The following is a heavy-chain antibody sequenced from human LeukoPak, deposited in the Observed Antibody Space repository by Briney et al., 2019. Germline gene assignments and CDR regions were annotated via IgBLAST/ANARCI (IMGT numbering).Heavy chain of an antibody. Sequence: SETLSLTCTVSGGSISSSSYYWGWIRQPPGKGLEWIGSIYYSGSTYYNPSLKSRVTISVDTSKNQFSLKLSSVTAADTAVYYCARRGVDYSNRRFYYYMDVWGKGTTVTVSS. V-gene: IGHV4-39*07. CDR3: ARRGVDYSNRRFYYYMDV. J-gene: IGHJ6*03. CDR1: GGSISSSSYY. CDR2: IYYSGST. D-gene: IGHD4-11*01.